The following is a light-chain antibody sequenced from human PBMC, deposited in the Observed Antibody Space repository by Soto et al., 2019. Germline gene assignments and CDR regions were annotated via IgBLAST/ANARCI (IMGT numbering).Light chain of an antibody. CDR1: QSVSSNY. Sequence: EIVLTQSPATLSLSPGERATLSCRASQSVSSNYVAWYQQKPDQAPRLLIYGASSRATGIPDRFSGSGSGTDFTLTISSLQPEDFAVYYCQQYGNSPHTFGGGTKLEIK. CDR3: QQYGNSPHT. J-gene: IGKJ4*01. CDR2: GAS. V-gene: IGKV3-20*01.